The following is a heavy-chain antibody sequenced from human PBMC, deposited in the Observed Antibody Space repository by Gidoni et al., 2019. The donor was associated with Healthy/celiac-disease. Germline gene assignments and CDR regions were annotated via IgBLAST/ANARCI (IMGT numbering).Heavy chain of an antibody. D-gene: IGHD6-19*01. Sequence: EVQLVESGGGLVRPGGSLRLSCAASRFTFSSYQMNWVRQAPGKGLEWISYSTNSGRTIYYADSVKGRFIISRDNAKKSLFLQMNSLRADDTGVYYCAGDTSSGWYSPLNYWGQGTLVTVSS. CDR2: STNSGRTI. V-gene: IGHV3-48*03. J-gene: IGHJ4*02. CDR1: RFTFSSYQ. CDR3: AGDTSSGWYSPLNY.